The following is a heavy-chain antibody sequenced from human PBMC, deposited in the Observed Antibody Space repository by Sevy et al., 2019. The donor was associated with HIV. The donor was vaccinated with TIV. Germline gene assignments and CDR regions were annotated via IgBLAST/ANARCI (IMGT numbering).Heavy chain of an antibody. CDR3: ARLSCTSAICYLDY. D-gene: IGHD2-2*02. Sequence: GESLKISCKGSGYSFTRYWIAWVRQMPGKGLEWMGIIYPDDSETRYGPSFQGQVTISADKSISTAYLQWSSLRASDSAMYYCARLSCTSAICYLDYWCQGNLVTVSS. CDR1: GYSFTRYW. CDR2: IYPDDSET. V-gene: IGHV5-51*01. J-gene: IGHJ4*02.